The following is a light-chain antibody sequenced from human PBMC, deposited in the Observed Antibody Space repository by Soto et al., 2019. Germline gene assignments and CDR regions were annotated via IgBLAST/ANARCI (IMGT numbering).Light chain of an antibody. J-gene: IGLJ2*01. Sequence: SYELTQPPSVSVSPGQTASITCSGDKLGDKYACWYQQKPGQSPVLVIYQDRKRPSGIPERFSGSTSGNTATLTISETQDMYEADYYCQTWGSSTAPVVFGGGTKLTVL. CDR1: KLGDKY. CDR2: QDR. CDR3: QTWGSSTAPVV. V-gene: IGLV3-1*01.